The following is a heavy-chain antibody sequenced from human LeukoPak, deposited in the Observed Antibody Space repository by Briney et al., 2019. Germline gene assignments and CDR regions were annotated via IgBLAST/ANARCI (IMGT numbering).Heavy chain of an antibody. J-gene: IGHJ4*02. Sequence: GGSLRLSCAASGFTFSAYHINWVRQAPGKGLEWISYISTTGTTIHYADSVKGRFAISRDNSKNMLYLQMNSLRAEDTAVYYCAKGFYVSGSSNFDYWGQGTLVIVSS. CDR3: AKGFYVSGSSNFDY. CDR2: ISTTGTTI. D-gene: IGHD3-10*01. CDR1: GFTFSAYH. V-gene: IGHV3-48*01.